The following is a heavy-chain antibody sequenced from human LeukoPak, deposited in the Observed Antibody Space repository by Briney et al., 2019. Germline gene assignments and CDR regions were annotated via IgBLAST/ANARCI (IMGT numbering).Heavy chain of an antibody. CDR3: ARVAYGSSYYYYYYMDV. CDR1: GGSMSGYY. J-gene: IGHJ6*03. Sequence: SETLSLTCTVSGGSMSGYYWSWIRQPPGKGLEWIAYIHYSGSTNYSPSLKSRVTISIDTSKNQFSLKLSSVTATDTAVYYCARVAYGSSYYYYYYMDVWGKGTTVTVSS. D-gene: IGHD6-6*01. CDR2: IHYSGST. V-gene: IGHV4-59*08.